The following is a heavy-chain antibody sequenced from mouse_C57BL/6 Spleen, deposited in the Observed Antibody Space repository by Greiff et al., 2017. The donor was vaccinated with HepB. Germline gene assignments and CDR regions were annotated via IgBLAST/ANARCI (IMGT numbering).Heavy chain of an antibody. Sequence: QVQLQQSGAELVKPGASVKLSCKASGYTFTSYWMQWVKQRPGQGLEWIGEIDPSDSYTNYNQKFKGKATLTVDTSSSTAYMQLSSLTSEDSAVYYCARSGVYDGYYDWYFDVWGTGTTVTVSS. CDR2: IDPSDSYT. CDR1: GYTFTSYW. D-gene: IGHD2-3*01. CDR3: ARSGVYDGYYDWYFDV. V-gene: IGHV1-50*01. J-gene: IGHJ1*03.